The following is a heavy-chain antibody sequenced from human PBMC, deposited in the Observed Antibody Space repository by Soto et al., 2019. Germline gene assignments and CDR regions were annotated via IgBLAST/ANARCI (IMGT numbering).Heavy chain of an antibody. J-gene: IGHJ6*02. V-gene: IGHV3-33*01. CDR2: IWYDGSNK. CDR1: GFTFSSYG. CDR3: ARDALADYYGSGSYYTPYYYYGMDV. Sequence: GGSLRLSCAASGFTFSSYGMHWVRQAPGKGLEWVAVIWYDGSNKYYADSVKGRFTISRDNSKNTLYLQMNSLRAEDTAVYYCARDALADYYGSGSYYTPYYYYGMDVWGQGTTVTVSS. D-gene: IGHD3-10*01.